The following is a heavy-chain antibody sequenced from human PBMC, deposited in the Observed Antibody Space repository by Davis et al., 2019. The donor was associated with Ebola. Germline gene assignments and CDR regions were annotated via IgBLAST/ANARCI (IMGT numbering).Heavy chain of an antibody. Sequence: PGGSLRLSCAAPGFTFSNAWMSWVRQAPGKGLEWVGRIKSKTDGGTTDYAAPVKGRFTISRDDSKNTLYLQMNSLKTEDTAVYYCTTESITMVQGTYYYYYGMDVWGQGTTVTVSS. CDR3: TTESITMVQGTYYYYYGMDV. CDR1: GFTFSNAW. V-gene: IGHV3-15*01. D-gene: IGHD3-10*01. CDR2: IKSKTDGGTT. J-gene: IGHJ6*02.